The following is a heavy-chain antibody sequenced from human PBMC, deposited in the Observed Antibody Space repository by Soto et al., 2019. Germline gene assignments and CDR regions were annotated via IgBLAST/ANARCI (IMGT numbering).Heavy chain of an antibody. V-gene: IGHV3-64*01. Sequence: PGGSLRLSCAASGFTFSSYAMNLVRQATGKGLEYVSAISSNGGSTYFANSAKGRFTISRDNSKNTLYLQMGSLRAEDMAVYYCAREDGFGESTKPDFPRMDVWGQGTTVTRLL. CDR1: GFTFSSYA. D-gene: IGHD3-10*01. J-gene: IGHJ6*02. CDR3: AREDGFGESTKPDFPRMDV. CDR2: ISSNGGST.